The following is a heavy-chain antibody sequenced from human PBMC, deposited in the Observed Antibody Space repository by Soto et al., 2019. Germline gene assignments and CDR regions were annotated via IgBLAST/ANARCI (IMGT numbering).Heavy chain of an antibody. CDR1: GGSINSHY. Sequence: SETLSLNCTIPGGSINSHYRSWIQQPPGTGLKWIGYIYYRGSTNYNPSLKSRVTISVDTSKNQFSLKLSSVTAADTVVYYCARAGTTMVRGVISGWFDPWGQGTLVTVS. J-gene: IGHJ5*02. D-gene: IGHD3-10*01. CDR3: ARAGTTMVRGVISGWFDP. CDR2: IYYRGST. V-gene: IGHV4-59*11.